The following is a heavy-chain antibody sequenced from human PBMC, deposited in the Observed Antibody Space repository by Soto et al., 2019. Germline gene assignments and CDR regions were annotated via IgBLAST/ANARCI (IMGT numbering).Heavy chain of an antibody. D-gene: IGHD2-8*01. Sequence: PGGWMRLSCVACGCSVSNFDMNRVRQAPGRGLEWISLISERGITTTYADSVRSRFTVSRDNAQSSLYLQMDRLTVEDTGVYYCARGGVVWGRGVLVTVSS. CDR2: ISERGITT. CDR1: GCSVSNFD. CDR3: ARGGVV. V-gene: IGHV3-48*03. J-gene: IGHJ4*02.